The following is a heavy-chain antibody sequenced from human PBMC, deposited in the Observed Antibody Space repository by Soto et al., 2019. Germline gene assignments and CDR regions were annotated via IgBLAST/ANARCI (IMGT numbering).Heavy chain of an antibody. D-gene: IGHD2-2*01. V-gene: IGHV3-23*01. Sequence: LRLSCAASGFTFSSYAMSWVRQAPGKGLEWVSAISGSGGSTYYAGSVKGRFTISRDNSKNTLYLQMNSLRAEDTAVYYCAKDGQLLNGPYYYYGMDGWGQGTTVTVSS. CDR3: AKDGQLLNGPYYYYGMDG. CDR2: ISGSGGST. CDR1: GFTFSSYA. J-gene: IGHJ6*02.